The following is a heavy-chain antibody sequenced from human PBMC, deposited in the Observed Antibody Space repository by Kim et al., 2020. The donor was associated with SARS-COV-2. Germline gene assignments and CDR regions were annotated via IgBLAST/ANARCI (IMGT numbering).Heavy chain of an antibody. J-gene: IGHJ4*02. D-gene: IGHD3-22*01. V-gene: IGHV5-51*01. CDR3: ATRGGYYDSSGYYRGFDY. Sequence: GESLKISCKGSGYSFTSYWIGWVRQMPGKGLEWMGIIYPGDSDTRYSPSFQGKVTISADKSISTAYLQWSSLKASDTAMYYCATRGGYYDSSGYYRGFDYWGQGTVVTVSS. CDR2: IYPGDSDT. CDR1: GYSFTSYW.